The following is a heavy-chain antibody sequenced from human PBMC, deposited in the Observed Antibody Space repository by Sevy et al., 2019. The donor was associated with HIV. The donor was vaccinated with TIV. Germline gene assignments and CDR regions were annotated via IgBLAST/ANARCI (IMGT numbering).Heavy chain of an antibody. CDR3: ARQSSDLRTY. V-gene: IGHV3-11*01. J-gene: IGHJ4*02. CDR2: ISSSGDTR. CDR1: GFTFSDYF. D-gene: IGHD4-17*01. Sequence: GGSLRLSCTVSGFTFSDYFMNWIRQAPGKGLEWISYISSSGDTRYYADSVRGRFTISRDNANDSLFLQMHGLRADDTAVYYCARQSSDLRTYGGQGTLVTVSS.